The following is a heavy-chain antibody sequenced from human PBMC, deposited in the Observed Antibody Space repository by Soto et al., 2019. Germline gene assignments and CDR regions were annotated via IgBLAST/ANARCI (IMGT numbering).Heavy chain of an antibody. CDR2: IIPIFNTP. D-gene: IGHD6-19*01. J-gene: IGHJ5*02. V-gene: IGHV1-69*06. CDR1: GGTFSTYA. Sequence: SVKVSCKVSGGTFSTYAISWVRQAPGQGLEWMGGIIPIFNTPKYAQRFQGRVTITADKSTSTVHMELSSPRSEDTAVYYCARQTVNSGWHYGNWFDPWGQGTLVTVSS. CDR3: ARQTVNSGWHYGNWFDP.